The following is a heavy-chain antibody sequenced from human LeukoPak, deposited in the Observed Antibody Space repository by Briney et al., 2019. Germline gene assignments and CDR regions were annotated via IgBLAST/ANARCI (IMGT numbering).Heavy chain of an antibody. CDR2: VYYSGST. D-gene: IGHD6-19*01. J-gene: IGHJ4*02. Sequence: SETLSLTCTVPGGSINNYYWSWIRQPPGKGLEWVGYVYYSGSTNYNPSLKSRVTISVDTSQNQFSLKVSSVTAADTAVYYCARRHSSGWFYFDYWGQGTLVTVSS. CDR1: GGSINNYY. CDR3: ARRHSSGWFYFDY. V-gene: IGHV4-59*08.